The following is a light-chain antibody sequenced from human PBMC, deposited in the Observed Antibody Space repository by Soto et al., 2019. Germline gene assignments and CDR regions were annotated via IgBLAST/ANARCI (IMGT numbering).Light chain of an antibody. CDR3: LQYGSPLWT. Sequence: EIALTQSPGTLSLSPGERATLSCRASQSVTADYLAWYQQKPGQAPRLLIYAASIGATGIPDRFSGSGSGTDFTLTISRLEPKDSEVYYCLQYGSPLWTFGQGTKVEIK. J-gene: IGKJ1*01. CDR2: AAS. V-gene: IGKV3-20*01. CDR1: QSVTADY.